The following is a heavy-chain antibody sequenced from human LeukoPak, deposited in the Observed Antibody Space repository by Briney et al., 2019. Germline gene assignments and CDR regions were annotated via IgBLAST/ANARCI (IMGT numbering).Heavy chain of an antibody. Sequence: ASVKVSCKASGYTFTGYYMHWVRQAPGQGLEWMGRINPNSGGTNYAQKFQGRVTMTRDTSISTAYMELSRLRSDDTAVYYCAREGDDILTVYYYMGVWGKGTTVTVSS. CDR2: INPNSGGT. CDR1: GYTFTGYY. V-gene: IGHV1-2*06. D-gene: IGHD3-9*01. CDR3: AREGDDILTVYYYMGV. J-gene: IGHJ6*03.